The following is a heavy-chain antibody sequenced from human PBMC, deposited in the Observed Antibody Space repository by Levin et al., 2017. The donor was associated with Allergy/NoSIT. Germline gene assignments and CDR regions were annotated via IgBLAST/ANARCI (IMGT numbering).Heavy chain of an antibody. D-gene: IGHD2-2*02. Sequence: SCAASGFTFSSYAMSWVRQAPGKGLEWVSAISGSGGSTYYADSVKGRFTISRDNSKNTLYLQMNSLRAEDTAVYYCAKRGYCSSTSCYTWRGYYYYGMDVWGQGTTVTVSS. CDR2: ISGSGGST. CDR3: AKRGYCSSTSCYTWRGYYYYGMDV. V-gene: IGHV3-23*01. J-gene: IGHJ6*02. CDR1: GFTFSSYA.